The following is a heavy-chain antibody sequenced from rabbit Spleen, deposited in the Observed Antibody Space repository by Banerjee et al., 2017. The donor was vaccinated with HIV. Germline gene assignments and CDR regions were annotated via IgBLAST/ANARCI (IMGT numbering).Heavy chain of an antibody. D-gene: IGHD6-1*01. J-gene: IGHJ4*01. V-gene: IGHV1S45*01. Sequence: QEQLEESGGDLVKPEGSLTLTCTASGFSFSSSDWICWVRQAPGKGLEWIACIYGGSSGNTYYASWAKGRFTISKTSSTTVTLQMTSLTAADTATYFCAREVLYAAYAGFGDATMYYFDLWGPGTLVTVS. CDR1: GFSFSSSDW. CDR3: AREVLYAAYAGFGDATMYYFDL. CDR2: IYGGSSGNT.